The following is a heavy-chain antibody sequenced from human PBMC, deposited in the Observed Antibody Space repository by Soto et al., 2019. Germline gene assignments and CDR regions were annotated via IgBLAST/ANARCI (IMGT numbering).Heavy chain of an antibody. D-gene: IGHD3-22*01. CDR1: GFTFTSSA. CDR3: AAVSPRALDYYDSSGYSPIGDYYYGMDV. J-gene: IGHJ6*02. CDR2: IVVGSGNT. V-gene: IGHV1-58*01. Sequence: SVKVSCKASGFTFTSSAVQWVRQARGQRLEWIGWIVVGSGNTNYAQKFRERVTITRDMSTSTAYMELSSLRSEDTAVYYCAAVSPRALDYYDSSGYSPIGDYYYGMDVWGQGTTVTVSS.